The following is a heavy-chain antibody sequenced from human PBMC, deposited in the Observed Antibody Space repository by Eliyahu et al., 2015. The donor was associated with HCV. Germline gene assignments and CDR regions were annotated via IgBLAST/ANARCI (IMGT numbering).Heavy chain of an antibody. CDR2: IKSKTDGGTT. CDR3: TTGAPGGFDYYLDV. Sequence: EVQLVESGGGLVKPGGSLRLSCAASXFTFSKAWMGWVREAPGKGLGGIGRIKSKTDGGTTXYAXXVKGRFTISRDDSKSTLYLQMNSLKTEDTAVYYCTTGAPGGFDYYLDVWGQGTTVTVSS. CDR1: XFTFSKAW. V-gene: IGHV3-15*01. J-gene: IGHJ6*03. D-gene: IGHD3-10*01.